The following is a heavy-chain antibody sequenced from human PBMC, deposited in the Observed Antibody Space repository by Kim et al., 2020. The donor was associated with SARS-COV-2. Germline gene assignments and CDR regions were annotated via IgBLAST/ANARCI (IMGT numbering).Heavy chain of an antibody. J-gene: IGHJ4*02. V-gene: IGHV3-53*01. Sequence: GGSLRLSCAASGFTVSSNYMSWVRQAPGKGLEWVSVIYSGGSTYYADSVKGRFTISRDNSKNTLYLQMNSLRAEDTAVYYCARDGGGSYSSLDYWGQGTLVTVSS. CDR1: GFTVSSNY. D-gene: IGHD1-26*01. CDR3: ARDGGGSYSSLDY. CDR2: IYSGGST.